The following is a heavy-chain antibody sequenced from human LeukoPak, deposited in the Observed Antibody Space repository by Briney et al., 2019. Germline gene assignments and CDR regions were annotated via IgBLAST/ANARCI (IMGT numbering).Heavy chain of an antibody. D-gene: IGHD2-21*02. CDR1: GGSISSSSYY. CDR3: ARAVVVTAPAAWFDP. V-gene: IGHV4-39*07. CDR2: IYYSGST. Sequence: PSETLSLTCTVSGGSISSSSYYWGWIRQPPGKGLEWIGSIYYSGSTYYNPSLKSRVTISVDTSKSQFSLKLSSVTAADTAVYYCARAVVVTAPAAWFDPWGQGTLVTVSS. J-gene: IGHJ5*02.